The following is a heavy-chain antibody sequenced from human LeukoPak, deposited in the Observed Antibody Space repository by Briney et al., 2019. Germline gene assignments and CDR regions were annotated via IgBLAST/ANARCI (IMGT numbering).Heavy chain of an antibody. V-gene: IGHV1-69*01. D-gene: IGHD3-3*02. J-gene: IGHJ4*02. Sequence: SVKVSFKASGGTFSSYAISWVRQAPGQGLEWMGGIIPIFGTANYAQKFQGRVTITADESTSTAYMELSSLRSEDTAVYYCARGPHFTPYYFDYWGQGTLVTVSS. CDR1: GGTFSSYA. CDR3: ARGPHFTPYYFDY. CDR2: IIPIFGTA.